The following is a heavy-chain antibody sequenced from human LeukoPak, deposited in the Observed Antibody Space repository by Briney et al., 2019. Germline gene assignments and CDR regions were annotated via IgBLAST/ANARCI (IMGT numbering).Heavy chain of an antibody. V-gene: IGHV4-59*08. J-gene: IGHJ4*02. Sequence: SETLSLTCTVSGGSISSYYWSWIRQSPGKGLEWIGYIYYSGNTNHNPSLKSRVTISVDTSKNQFSLKLSSVTAADTAVYYCARHSGPDMSKFDYWGQGTLVTVSS. CDR1: GGSISSYY. CDR2: IYYSGNT. CDR3: ARHSGPDMSKFDY. D-gene: IGHD1-14*01.